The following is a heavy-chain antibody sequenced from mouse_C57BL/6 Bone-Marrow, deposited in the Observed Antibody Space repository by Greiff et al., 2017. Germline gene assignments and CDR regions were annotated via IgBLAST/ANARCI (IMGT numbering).Heavy chain of an antibody. V-gene: IGHV5-9-1*02. CDR1: GFTFSSYA. CDR3: TRAQKNGRGDWYFDV. J-gene: IGHJ1*03. Sequence: EVKLMESGEGLVKPGGSLKLSCAASGFTFSSYAMSWVRQTPEKRLEWVAYISSGGDYIYYADTVKGRFTLSRDNARNTLYLQMSSLKSEDTALYYCTRAQKNGRGDWYFDVWGTGTAVTVSS. D-gene: IGHD1-1*01. CDR2: ISSGGDYI.